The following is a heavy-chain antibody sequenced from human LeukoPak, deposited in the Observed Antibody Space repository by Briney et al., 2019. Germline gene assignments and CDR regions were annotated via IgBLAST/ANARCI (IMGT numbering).Heavy chain of an antibody. CDR1: GGSISNDY. CDR3: ARGGTYGSGRNQHTTLDY. CDR2: IYTRGGT. J-gene: IGHJ4*02. V-gene: IGHV4-4*07. Sequence: PSETLSLTCTVSGGSISNDYWSWIRQAARKELGWIGRIYTRGGTNYNPSLKSRVTISLDKSKKQFYLNLNSVTAADTAVYYCARGGTYGSGRNQHTTLDYWGQGTLVTVSS. D-gene: IGHD3-10*01.